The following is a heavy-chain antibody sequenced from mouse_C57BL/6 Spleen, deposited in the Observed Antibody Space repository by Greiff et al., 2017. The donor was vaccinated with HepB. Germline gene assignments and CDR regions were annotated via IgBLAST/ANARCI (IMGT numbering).Heavy chain of an antibody. Sequence: QLQQSGAELVRPGASVKLSCTASGFNIKDYYMHWVKQRPEQGLEWIGRIDPEDGDTEYAPKFQGKATMTADTSSNTAYLQLRSLTSEDTAVYYCTGYYGSFFDYWGQGTTLTVSS. D-gene: IGHD1-1*01. CDR1: GFNIKDYY. CDR3: TGYYGSFFDY. J-gene: IGHJ2*01. V-gene: IGHV14-1*01. CDR2: IDPEDGDT.